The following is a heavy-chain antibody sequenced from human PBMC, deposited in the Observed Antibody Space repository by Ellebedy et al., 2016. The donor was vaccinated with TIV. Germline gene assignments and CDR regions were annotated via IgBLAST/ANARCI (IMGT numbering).Heavy chain of an antibody. CDR2: IVVGSGNT. D-gene: IGHD1-26*01. V-gene: IGHV1-58*02. CDR1: GFTFTSSA. J-gene: IGHJ4*02. Sequence: AASVKVSCKASGFTFTSSAMQWARQARGQRLEWIGWIVVGSGNTNYAQKFQERVTITRDMSTSTAYMELSSLRSEDTAVYYCARVKWELPFDYWGQGTLVTVSS. CDR3: ARVKWELPFDY.